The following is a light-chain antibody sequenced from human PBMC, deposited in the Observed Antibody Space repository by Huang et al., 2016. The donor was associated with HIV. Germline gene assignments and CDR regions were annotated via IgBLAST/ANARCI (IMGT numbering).Light chain of an antibody. CDR2: GAS. V-gene: IGKV3-15*01. CDR1: QSISTN. CDR3: QQDNEWPLT. Sequence: EIVLTQSSATLSVSPGERVTLSCGASQSISTNLAWYQQSPGQTPRLIIYGASTRATGIPARFSGSGAGTGFTLTISSLQFEDFAVYYCQQDNEWPLTFGGGTTAESK. J-gene: IGKJ4*01.